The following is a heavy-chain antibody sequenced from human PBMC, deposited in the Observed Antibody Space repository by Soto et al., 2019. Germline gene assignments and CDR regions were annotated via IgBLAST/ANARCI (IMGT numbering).Heavy chain of an antibody. V-gene: IGHV4-31*03. Sequence: QVQLQESGPGLVKPSQTLSLTCTVSGGSISSGGYYWSWIRQYPGKGLEWIGYIYYSGSTYYNPSLKSRVTIAVDTSKKQFSLKLSSGTAADTAVYYCARDEDTAGLGMDVWGQGTTVTVSS. CDR3: ARDEDTAGLGMDV. CDR1: GGSISSGGYY. J-gene: IGHJ6*02. CDR2: IYYSGST.